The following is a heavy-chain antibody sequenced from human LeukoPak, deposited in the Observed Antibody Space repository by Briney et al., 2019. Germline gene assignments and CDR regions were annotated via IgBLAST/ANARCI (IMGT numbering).Heavy chain of an antibody. CDR1: LGSFSGYY. J-gene: IGHJ1*01. D-gene: IGHD2-2*02. CDR3: ARAHKYCSSTSCYTVYFQH. V-gene: IGHV4-34*01. Sequence: PSGTLSLTSAVYLGSFSGYYWSWIRQPPRKGEEWIGEINNSGSTHYNPSLKSRVTISVDTSKSQFSLKLSSVTAADTAVYYCARAHKYCSSTSCYTVYFQHWGQGTLVSVSS. CDR2: INNSGST.